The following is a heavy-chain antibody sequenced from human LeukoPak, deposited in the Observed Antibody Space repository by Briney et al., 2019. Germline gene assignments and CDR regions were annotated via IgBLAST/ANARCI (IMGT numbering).Heavy chain of an antibody. CDR3: ARCYDSSGYYSNYHMDV. J-gene: IGHJ6*03. CDR1: GFTFSDYY. Sequence: GGSLRLSCAASGFTFSDYYMSWIRQAPGRGLEWVSYISTSGSTIYYADSVKGRFTISRDNAKNSLYLQMNSLRAEDTAVYYCARCYDSSGYYSNYHMDVWGKGTTVTVS. CDR2: ISTSGSTI. V-gene: IGHV3-11*04. D-gene: IGHD3-22*01.